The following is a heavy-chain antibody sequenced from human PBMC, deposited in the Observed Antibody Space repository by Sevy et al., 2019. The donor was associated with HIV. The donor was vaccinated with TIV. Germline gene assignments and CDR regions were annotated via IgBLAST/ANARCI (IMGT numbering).Heavy chain of an antibody. D-gene: IGHD6-6*01. CDR1: GFTFSSYW. V-gene: IGHV3-74*01. CDR3: ARDESIAARGYYYYYGMDV. J-gene: IGHJ6*02. CDR2: INSDGSST. Sequence: GGSLRLSCAASGFTFSSYWMHWVRQAPGKGLVWVSRINSDGSSTGYADSVKGRFTISRDNAKNTLYLQMNSLRAEDTAVYYCARDESIAARGYYYYYGMDVWGQGTTVTVSS.